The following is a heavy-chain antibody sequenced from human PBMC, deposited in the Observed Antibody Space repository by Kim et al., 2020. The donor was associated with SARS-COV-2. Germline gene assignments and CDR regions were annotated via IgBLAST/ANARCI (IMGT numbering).Heavy chain of an antibody. J-gene: IGHJ4*02. D-gene: IGHD1-1*01. Sequence: SHIYHADPVKGRFTIHRENSKNTLYLQLNSLRAEDTAVYYCARDLTGSIDYWGQGTLVTVSS. V-gene: IGHV3-33*01. CDR3: ARDLTGSIDY. CDR2: SHI.